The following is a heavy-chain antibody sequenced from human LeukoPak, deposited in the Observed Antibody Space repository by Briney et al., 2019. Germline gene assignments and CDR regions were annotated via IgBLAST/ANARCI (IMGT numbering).Heavy chain of an antibody. D-gene: IGHD6-13*01. CDR3: ARVMQIAAAAFDC. J-gene: IGHJ4*02. CDR2: ISSSGNTI. Sequence: PGGSLRLSCAASGFTFWSSEMNWVRQAPGKGLEWVSYISSSGNTINYADSVKGRFTISRDNAKNSLYLQMNSLRVEDTAIYYCARVMQIAAAAFDCWGQGTLVTVSS. V-gene: IGHV3-48*03. CDR1: GFTFWSSE.